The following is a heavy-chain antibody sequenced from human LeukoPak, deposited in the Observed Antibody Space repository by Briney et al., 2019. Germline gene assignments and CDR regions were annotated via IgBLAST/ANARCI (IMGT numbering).Heavy chain of an antibody. V-gene: IGHV4-34*01. CDR3: AKSSYSIFDY. Sequence: SETLSLTCAVYGGSFSGYYWSWIRQPPGRGLEWIGEINHSGSTNYNPSLKSRVTISVDTSKNQFSLKLSSVTAADTAVYYCAKSSYSIFDYWGQGTLVTVSS. CDR1: GGSFSGYY. CDR2: INHSGST. J-gene: IGHJ4*02. D-gene: IGHD5-18*01.